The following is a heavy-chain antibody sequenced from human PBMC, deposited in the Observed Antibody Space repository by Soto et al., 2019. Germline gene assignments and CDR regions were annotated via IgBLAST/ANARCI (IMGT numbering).Heavy chain of an antibody. J-gene: IGHJ4*02. Sequence: ASVKVSCKASGGTFNNYAINWVRQAPGEGLEWMGGIIPISGTTNYARKFQGRVTIIADKSTSTVYMELTSLRSEDTALYYCARWGGLSCSGGSCFKKPFDYWGQGTLVTVSS. V-gene: IGHV1-69*06. CDR3: ARWGGLSCSGGSCFKKPFDY. CDR1: GGTFNNYA. D-gene: IGHD2-15*01. CDR2: IIPISGTT.